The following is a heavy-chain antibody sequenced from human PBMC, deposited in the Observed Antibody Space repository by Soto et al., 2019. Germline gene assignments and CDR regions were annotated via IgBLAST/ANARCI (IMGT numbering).Heavy chain of an antibody. V-gene: IGHV3-11*01. J-gene: IGHJ5*02. CDR1: GFAFRHNY. Sequence: QVHLVESGGGLVKPGESLRLSCTVSGFAFRHNYLTWIHQAAGKGLEWLSYISTSGSPAYYADSVKGRFTISTDNAKKSLYLQMDSLRAEDTGVYYCATGGIYYEAWGQGTLVTVSS. D-gene: IGHD1-26*01. CDR3: ATGGIYYEA. CDR2: ISTSGSPA.